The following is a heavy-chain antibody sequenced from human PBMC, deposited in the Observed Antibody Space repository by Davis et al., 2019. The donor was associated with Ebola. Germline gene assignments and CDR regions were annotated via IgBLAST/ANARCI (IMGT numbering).Heavy chain of an antibody. Sequence: PSETLSLTCTVSGGSISSGDYYWSWIRQPPGKGLEWIGYIYYSGSTYYNPSLKSRVTISVDTSKNQFSLKLSSVTAADTAVYYCARGRRRYCSSTSCYIEAGYYYMDVWGKGTTVTVSS. CDR2: IYYSGST. CDR1: GGSISSGDYY. V-gene: IGHV4-30-4*01. CDR3: ARGRRRYCSSTSCYIEAGYYYMDV. D-gene: IGHD2-2*02. J-gene: IGHJ6*03.